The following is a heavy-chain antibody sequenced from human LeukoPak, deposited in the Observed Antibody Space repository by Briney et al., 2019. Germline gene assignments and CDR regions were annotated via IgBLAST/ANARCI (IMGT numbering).Heavy chain of an antibody. V-gene: IGHV3-23*01. CDR1: GFTFSSYA. CDR3: AKRWRWIAGCYEYFTVV. Sequence: GGSLRLSCAASGFTFSSYAMSWVRQAPGKGLEWVCAISGSGGSTYYADSVKGRFTISRDNSKTTLYLQMNSLRAEYKAVYCCAKRWRWIAGCYEYFTVVSGNGKPVTVSS. D-gene: IGHD5-24*01. J-gene: IGHJ6*03. CDR2: ISGSGGST.